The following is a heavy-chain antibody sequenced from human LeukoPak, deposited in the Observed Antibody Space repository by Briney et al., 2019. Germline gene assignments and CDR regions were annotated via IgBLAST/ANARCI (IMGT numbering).Heavy chain of an antibody. CDR1: GYTFTSYG. Sequence: ASVKVSCKASGYTFTSYGISWVRQAPGQGLEWMGWISAYNGNTDYAQSLQGRVTMTIDTSTSTVYMELRSLRSDDTAVYHCARDVGRSYDLDYRGQGTLVTVSS. CDR2: ISAYNGNT. V-gene: IGHV1-18*01. CDR3: ARDVGRSYDLDY. J-gene: IGHJ4*02. D-gene: IGHD3-16*01.